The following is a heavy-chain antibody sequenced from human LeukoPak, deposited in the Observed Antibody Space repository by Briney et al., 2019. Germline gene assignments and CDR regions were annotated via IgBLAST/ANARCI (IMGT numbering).Heavy chain of an antibody. V-gene: IGHV3-30*03. J-gene: IGHJ4*02. Sequence: GGSLRLSCAASGFTFSSCWMSWVRQAPGRGLECVAIISSGGTDKYYADSVKGRFTISRDNPENTLFLQMNNLRAEDTAVYFCARGTYSSDSSGYFSGGLGCWGQGTLVTVSS. CDR2: ISSGGTDK. CDR1: GFTFSSCW. D-gene: IGHD3-22*01. CDR3: ARGTYSSDSSGYFSGGLGC.